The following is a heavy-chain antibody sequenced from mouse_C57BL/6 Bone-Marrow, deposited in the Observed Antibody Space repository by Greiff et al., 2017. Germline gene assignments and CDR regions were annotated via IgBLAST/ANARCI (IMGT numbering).Heavy chain of an antibody. J-gene: IGHJ4*01. CDR2: INPYNGGT. D-gene: IGHD1-1*01. CDR3: ARGCDGSPVYATDG. Sequence: EVKLQESGPVLVKPGASVKMSCTASGFTFTDYYMNWVKQSHGKSLEWIGVINPYNGGTSYTPKFKGKATLTVDKSSSTAYMELNSLTSEDTAVYYCARGCDGSPVYATDGGGQATSVTAPS. CDR1: GFTFTDYY. V-gene: IGHV1-19*01.